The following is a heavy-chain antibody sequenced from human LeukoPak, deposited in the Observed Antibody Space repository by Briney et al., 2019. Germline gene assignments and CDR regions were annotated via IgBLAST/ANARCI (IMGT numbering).Heavy chain of an antibody. V-gene: IGHV4-59*01. CDR2: IYYSGST. CDR1: GGSISSYY. CDR3: AWGAVYYYYYMDV. J-gene: IGHJ6*03. Sequence: SETLSLTCTVSGGSISSYYWSWIRQPPGKGLEWIGYIYYSGSTNYNPSLKSRVTISVDTSKNQFSLKLSSVTAADTAVYYCAWGAVYYYYYMDVWGKGTTVTVYS. D-gene: IGHD3-16*01.